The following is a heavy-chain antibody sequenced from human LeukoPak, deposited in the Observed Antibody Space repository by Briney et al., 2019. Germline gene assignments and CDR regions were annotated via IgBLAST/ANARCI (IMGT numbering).Heavy chain of an antibody. V-gene: IGHV3-21*01. CDR3: ARDVTYSYYDLWSAHMDV. D-gene: IGHD3-3*01. CDR1: GFTFSSYS. CDR2: ISSSSSYI. J-gene: IGHJ6*02. Sequence: GGSLRLSCAVSGFTFSSYSMNWVRQAPGKGLEWVSSISSSSSYIYYADSVKGRFTISRDNAKNSLYLQMNSLRAEDTAVYYCARDVTYSYYDLWSAHMDVWGQGTTVTVSS.